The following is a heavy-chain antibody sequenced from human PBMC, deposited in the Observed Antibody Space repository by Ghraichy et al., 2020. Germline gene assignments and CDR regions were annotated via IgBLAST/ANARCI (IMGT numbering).Heavy chain of an antibody. Sequence: SETLSLTCSVSGGSISSSSCYHWGWLRQPPVKGLEWIGSIYYSGSTSYHPSLKSLVTISVDTSNNQFSLTVTSVTAADTAIYYCARTYYDGSGNSNWFDPCGQGTLVSVSS. CDR2: IYYSGST. J-gene: IGHJ5*02. CDR1: GGSISSSSCYH. D-gene: IGHD3-10*01. V-gene: IGHV4-39*01. CDR3: ARTYYDGSGNSNWFDP.